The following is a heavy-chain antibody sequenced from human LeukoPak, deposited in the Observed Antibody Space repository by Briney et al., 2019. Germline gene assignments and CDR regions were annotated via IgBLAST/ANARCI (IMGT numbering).Heavy chain of an antibody. CDR3: ARSLRGHNYFDY. CDR2: INPYSGGT. Sequence: GGSVKLCCKASRYTVTGYYIQWVRRAPRQRLGWLRWINPYSGGTNYAQKFQGRVTMTRDTSISTADMELSRLRSDDTAVYYCARSLRGHNYFDYWGQGTLVSVSS. V-gene: IGHV1-2*02. CDR1: RYTVTGYY. J-gene: IGHJ4*02.